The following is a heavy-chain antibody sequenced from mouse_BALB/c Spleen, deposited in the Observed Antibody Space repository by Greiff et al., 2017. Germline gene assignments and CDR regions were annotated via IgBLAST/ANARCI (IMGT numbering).Heavy chain of an antibody. CDR3: ARGGYYGSSSFAY. CDR1: GFNIKDTY. V-gene: IGHV14-3*02. D-gene: IGHD1-1*01. J-gene: IGHJ3*01. CDR2: IDPANGNT. Sequence: EVQLQQSGAELVKPGASVKLSCTASGFNIKDTYMHWVKQRPEQGLEWIGRIDPANGNTKYDPKFQGKATITADTSSNTAYLQLSSLTSEDTAVYYCARGGYYGSSSFAYWGQGTLVTVSA.